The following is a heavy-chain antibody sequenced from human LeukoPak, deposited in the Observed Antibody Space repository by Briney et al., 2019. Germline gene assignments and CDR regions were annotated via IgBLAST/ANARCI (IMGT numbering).Heavy chain of an antibody. Sequence: SETLSLTCAVYGGSFSGYYWSWIRQPPGKGLEWIGEINHSGSTNYNPSLKSRVTISVDTSKNQFSLRLSSVTAADTAVYYCARGLPPAELVDDYWGQGTLVTVSS. CDR2: INHSGST. J-gene: IGHJ4*02. D-gene: IGHD3-10*01. CDR3: ARGLPPAELVDDY. V-gene: IGHV4-34*01. CDR1: GGSFSGYY.